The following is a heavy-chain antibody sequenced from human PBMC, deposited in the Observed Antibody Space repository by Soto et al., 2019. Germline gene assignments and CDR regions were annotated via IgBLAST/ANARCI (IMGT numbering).Heavy chain of an antibody. CDR1: GVSVSSAGYY. Sequence: QVQLQESGPGLVEPSQTLSLTCTVSGVSVSSAGYYWSWIRQHPGKGLEWIGNIHPSGSAHYNPSLKNRISISADTSENQFSLKMTSVTDADTARYYCAGAPDGAYGSNWWYYQSHMDVWGKGTTATVSS. V-gene: IGHV4-31*03. D-gene: IGHD2-8*02. J-gene: IGHJ6*03. CDR3: AGAPDGAYGSNWWYYQSHMDV. CDR2: IHPSGSA.